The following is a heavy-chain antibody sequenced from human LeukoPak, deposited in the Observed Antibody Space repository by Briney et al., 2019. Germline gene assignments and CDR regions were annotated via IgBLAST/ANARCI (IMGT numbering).Heavy chain of an antibody. CDR3: ARTQDRIAARS. J-gene: IGHJ4*02. CDR1: GYSFTSYW. V-gene: IGHV5-51*01. Sequence: GESLKISCKASGYSFTSYWIGWVRQMPGKGLEWMGVIYPRDSDTRYSPSFQGQVTISADKSINTAYLQWSSLKASGTAIYYCARTQDRIAARSWGQGTLVTVSS. D-gene: IGHD6-13*01. CDR2: IYPRDSDT.